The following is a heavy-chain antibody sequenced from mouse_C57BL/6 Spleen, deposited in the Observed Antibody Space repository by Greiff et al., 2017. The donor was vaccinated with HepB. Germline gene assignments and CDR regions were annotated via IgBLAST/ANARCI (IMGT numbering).Heavy chain of an antibody. CDR3: ARSKDGYYGWYFDV. CDR2: IYPGDGDT. Sequence: VQLQQSGPELVKPGASVKISCKASGYAFSSSWMNWVKQRPGKGLEWIGRIYPGDGDTNYNGKFKGKATLTADKSSSTAYMQLSSLTSEDSAVYFCARSKDGYYGWYFDVWGTGTTVTVSS. V-gene: IGHV1-82*01. D-gene: IGHD2-3*01. CDR1: GYAFSSSW. J-gene: IGHJ1*03.